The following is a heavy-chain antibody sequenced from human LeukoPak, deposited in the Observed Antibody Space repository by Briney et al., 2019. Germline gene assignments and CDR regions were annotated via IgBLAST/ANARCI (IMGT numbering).Heavy chain of an antibody. V-gene: IGHV1-69*13. CDR3: MRGRDAYKSNTFDI. D-gene: IGHD5-24*01. CDR2: IIPIFGTS. J-gene: IGHJ3*02. CDR1: GGTFSSHS. Sequence: ASVKVSCKAFGGTFSSHSISWERQAPGQGLEWMGGIIPIFGTSNYAQRFQGRVTISADESTSTAYMELSSLRSEDTAVYYCMRGRDAYKSNTFDIWGQGTMVTVSS.